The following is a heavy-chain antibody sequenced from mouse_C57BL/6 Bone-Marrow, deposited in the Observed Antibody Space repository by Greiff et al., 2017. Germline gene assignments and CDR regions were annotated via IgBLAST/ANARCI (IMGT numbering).Heavy chain of an antibody. D-gene: IGHD1-1*01. J-gene: IGHJ4*01. CDR1: GYTFTSYW. V-gene: IGHV1-69*01. Sequence: VQLQQPGAELVMPGASVKLSCKASGYTFTSYWMHWVKQRPGQGLEWIGEIDPSDSYTNYNQKFKGKSTLTVDKSASTAYMQLSSLTSEDSAVYYCAITTVVHYYAMDYWGQGTSGTVSS. CDR2: IDPSDSYT. CDR3: AITTVVHYYAMDY.